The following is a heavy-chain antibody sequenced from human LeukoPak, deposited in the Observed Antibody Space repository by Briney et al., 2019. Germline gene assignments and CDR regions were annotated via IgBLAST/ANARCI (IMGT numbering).Heavy chain of an antibody. D-gene: IGHD2-2*01. Sequence: GGSLRLSCAASGFTFDDYAMHLVRQAPGKGLEWVSLISWDGGSTYYADSVKGRFTISRDNSKNSLYLQMNSLRAEDTALYYCAKDYCSSTSCYFDYWGQGTLVTVSS. V-gene: IGHV3-43D*03. CDR2: ISWDGGST. CDR1: GFTFDDYA. J-gene: IGHJ4*02. CDR3: AKDYCSSTSCYFDY.